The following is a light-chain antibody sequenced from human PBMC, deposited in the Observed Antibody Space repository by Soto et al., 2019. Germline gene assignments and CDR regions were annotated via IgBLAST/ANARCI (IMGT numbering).Light chain of an antibody. CDR1: QSVGRAY. V-gene: IGKV3-20*01. CDR3: QQYGTSPQT. J-gene: IGKJ1*01. Sequence: EIVLTQSPGTLSLSPGERATLSCRASQSVGRAYLAWYQQKPGQAPRLLMYGASNRATVIPDRFSGSGSGTVFTLTISRLQAEYLAFYYCQQYGTSPQTFGQGTKVEIK. CDR2: GAS.